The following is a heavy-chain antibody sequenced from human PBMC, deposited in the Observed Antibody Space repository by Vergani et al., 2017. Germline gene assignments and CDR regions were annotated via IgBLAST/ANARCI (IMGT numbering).Heavy chain of an antibody. J-gene: IGHJ3*02. D-gene: IGHD2-15*01. CDR3: ARAVCSGGSCYSAYDAFDI. CDR1: GGTFSSYT. V-gene: IGHV1-69*08. Sequence: QVQLVQSGAEVKKPGSSVKVSCKASGGTFSSYTISWVRQAPGQGLEWMGRIIPIFGTANYAQKFQGRVTITADESTSTAYMELSSLRSEDTAVYYCARAVCSGGSCYSAYDAFDIWGQGTMVTVSS. CDR2: IIPIFGTA.